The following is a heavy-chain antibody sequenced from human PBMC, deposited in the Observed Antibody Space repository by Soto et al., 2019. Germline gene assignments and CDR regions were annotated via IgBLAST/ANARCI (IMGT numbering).Heavy chain of an antibody. CDR1: GFTFSSYA. V-gene: IGHV3-23*01. Sequence: GGSLRLSCAASGFTFSSYAMSWVRQAPGKGLEWVSAISGSGGSTYYADSVKGRFTISRDNSKTTLYLHMNSQRAEDTAVYYFAKYFLRDPTGDAFDIWGQGTMVTVSS. CDR3: AKYFLRDPTGDAFDI. D-gene: IGHD1-1*01. CDR2: ISGSGGST. J-gene: IGHJ3*02.